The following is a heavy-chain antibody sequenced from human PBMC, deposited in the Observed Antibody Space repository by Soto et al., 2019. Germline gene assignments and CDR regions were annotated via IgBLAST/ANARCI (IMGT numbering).Heavy chain of an antibody. D-gene: IGHD2-15*01. Sequence: PGGSLRLSCADSGFIFSNYVMNWVRQAPGKGLEWVSTVSGSGGSTYYADAVKGRFTVSRDTSENTLYLQMDSLRAEDTAVYYCAILDHCSGGSCYSGYWGQGTMVTVYS. CDR3: AILDHCSGGSCYSGY. CDR2: VSGSGGST. J-gene: IGHJ4*02. CDR1: GFIFSNYV. V-gene: IGHV3-23*01.